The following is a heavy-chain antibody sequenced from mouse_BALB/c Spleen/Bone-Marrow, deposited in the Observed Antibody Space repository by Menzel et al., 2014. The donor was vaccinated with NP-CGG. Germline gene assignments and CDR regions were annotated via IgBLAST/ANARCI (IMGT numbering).Heavy chain of an antibody. CDR2: IDTSDSYT. J-gene: IGHJ4*01. CDR1: GYTFTDNW. V-gene: IGHV1-69*01. D-gene: IGHD2-4*01. CDR3: ARGGHDFSLDY. Sequence: QVQLQQSGAELGMPGASVKMSCKAPGYTFTDNWIYWVKQRPGQGLEWIGAIDTSDSYTNYNQKFMGKASLTVDASSSTAYVQVSSLTSDDSAVYYCARGGHDFSLDYWGQGTSVTVSS.